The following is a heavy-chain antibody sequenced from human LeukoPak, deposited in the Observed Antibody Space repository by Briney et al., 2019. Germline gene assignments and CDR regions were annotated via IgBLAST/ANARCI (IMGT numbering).Heavy chain of an antibody. D-gene: IGHD3-10*01. CDR2: ISGNGGVI. V-gene: IGHV3-11*01. Sequence: KSGGSLRLSCAASGFTFSDNYMTWVRQAPGKGLEWLSYISGNGGVIQYADSVKGRFTISRDNAKNLLYLQMDSLRAEDTAIYYCANAAFYYTSGTYVWGQGTLVTVSS. CDR1: GFTFSDNY. CDR3: ANAAFYYTSGTYV. J-gene: IGHJ4*02.